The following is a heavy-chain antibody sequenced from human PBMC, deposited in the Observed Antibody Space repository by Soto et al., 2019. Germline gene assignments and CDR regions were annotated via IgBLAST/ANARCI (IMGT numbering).Heavy chain of an antibody. V-gene: IGHV1-8*01. D-gene: IGHD3-16*02. J-gene: IGHJ4*02. Sequence: KTRGASVKVSCKASGYTFTSYDINWVRQATGQGLEWMGWMNPNSGSTYYADSVKGRFTISRDNSKNTLYLQMNSLRAEDTAVYYCAKAGIIYRVLFDYWGQGTLVTVSS. CDR2: MNPNSGST. CDR1: GYTFTSYD. CDR3: AKAGIIYRVLFDY.